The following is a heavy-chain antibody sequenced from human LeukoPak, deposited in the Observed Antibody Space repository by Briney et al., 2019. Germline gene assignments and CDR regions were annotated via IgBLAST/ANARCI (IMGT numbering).Heavy chain of an antibody. J-gene: IGHJ4*02. D-gene: IGHD6-19*01. V-gene: IGHV1-3*01. CDR3: ATDRSGWHDTPWGY. CDR1: GYTFTSYT. Sequence: GASVKVSCKASGYTFTSYTMHWVRQAPGQRLEWMGWINAGNGNTKYSQKFQGRVTITRDTSASTAYMELSSLRSEDTAVYYCATDRSGWHDTPWGYWGQGTLVTVSS. CDR2: INAGNGNT.